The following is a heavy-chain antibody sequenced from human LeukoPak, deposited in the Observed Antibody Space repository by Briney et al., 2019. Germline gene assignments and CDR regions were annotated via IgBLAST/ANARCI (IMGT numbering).Heavy chain of an antibody. Sequence: ASVKVSCKASGYTFTSYYMHWVRQAPGQGLEWMGIINPSGGGTSYAQKFQGRVTMTRDTSTSTVYMELSSLRSEDTAVYYCARDLQAGGAYGSGNGWGQGTLVTVSS. V-gene: IGHV1-46*01. D-gene: IGHD3-10*01. CDR1: GYTFTSYY. J-gene: IGHJ4*02. CDR2: INPSGGGT. CDR3: ARDLQAGGAYGSGNG.